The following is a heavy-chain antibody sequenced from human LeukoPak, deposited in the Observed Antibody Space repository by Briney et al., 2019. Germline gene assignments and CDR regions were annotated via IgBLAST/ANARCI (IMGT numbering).Heavy chain of an antibody. Sequence: SETLSLTCTVSGGSISSGSYYWSWIRQPAGKGLEWIGRIYTSGSTNYNPSLKSRVTISVDTSKNQFSLKLSSVTAADTAVYYCARDQIAVAGTYYYYMDVWGKGTTVTISS. CDR1: GGSISSGSYY. CDR3: ARDQIAVAGTYYYYMDV. V-gene: IGHV4-61*02. D-gene: IGHD6-19*01. J-gene: IGHJ6*03. CDR2: IYTSGST.